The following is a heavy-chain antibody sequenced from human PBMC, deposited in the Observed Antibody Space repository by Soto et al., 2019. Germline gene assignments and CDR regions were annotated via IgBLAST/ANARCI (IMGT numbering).Heavy chain of an antibody. V-gene: IGHV3-23*01. J-gene: IGHJ4*02. D-gene: IGHD3-10*01. CDR2: ISGGGETT. Sequence: EVQLLESGGGLVQPGGSLRLSCAASGFTFSSYAMWWVRQAPGKGLECVSAISGGGETTYYADSVKGRFTISRDNSKNTLDLQMNSLGAEDTAVYYCAFKSGSGSYYFDYGGQGTLVTVSS. CDR3: AFKSGSGSYYFDY. CDR1: GFTFSSYA.